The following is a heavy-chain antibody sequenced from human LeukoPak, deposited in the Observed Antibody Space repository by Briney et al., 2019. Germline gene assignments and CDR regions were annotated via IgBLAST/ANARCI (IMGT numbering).Heavy chain of an antibody. CDR1: GGSISSYY. Sequence: SETLSLTCTVSGGSISSYYWSWIRQPPGKGLEWIGYINYSGSTNYNPSLKSRVTISVDTSKNQFSLKLSSVTAADTAVYYCARGGGYCSGGSCYRWFDPWGQGTLVTVSS. D-gene: IGHD2-15*01. V-gene: IGHV4-59*01. CDR2: INYSGST. J-gene: IGHJ5*02. CDR3: ARGGGYCSGGSCYRWFDP.